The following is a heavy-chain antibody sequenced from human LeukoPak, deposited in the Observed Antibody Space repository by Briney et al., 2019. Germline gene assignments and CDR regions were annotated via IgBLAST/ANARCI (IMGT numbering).Heavy chain of an antibody. Sequence: PVASVKASCKASGGTFSSYAISWVRQAPGQGLEWMGRIIPILGIANYAQKFQGRVTITADKSTSTAYMELSSLRAEDTAVYYCARGGFHHGFDIWGQGTMVTVS. CDR2: IIPILGIA. D-gene: IGHD1-14*01. CDR1: GGTFSSYA. J-gene: IGHJ3*02. V-gene: IGHV1-69*04. CDR3: ARGGFHHGFDI.